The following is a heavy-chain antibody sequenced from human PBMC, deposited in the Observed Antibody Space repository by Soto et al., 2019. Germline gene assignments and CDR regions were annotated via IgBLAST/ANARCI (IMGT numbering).Heavy chain of an antibody. J-gene: IGHJ6*02. CDR3: ATRTYSGVWHGYADVDV. CDR1: GFTFSSYA. CDR2: ISDSGGRT. D-gene: IGHD1-26*01. V-gene: IGHV3-23*01. Sequence: PVGSLRVSCAASGFTFSSYAMSWVRQAPGKGLEWVSAISDSGGRTYYADSVKGRLTISRDNSKNTLFLQMSSLRAEDTAVYYCATRTYSGVWHGYADVDVWGQGTTVTVSS.